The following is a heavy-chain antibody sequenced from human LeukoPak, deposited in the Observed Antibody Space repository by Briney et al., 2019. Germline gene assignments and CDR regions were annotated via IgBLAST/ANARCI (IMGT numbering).Heavy chain of an antibody. CDR3: ARGEYSYGSLDWFDP. CDR2: IYNSGST. V-gene: IGHV4-61*02. D-gene: IGHD5-18*01. Sequence: SETLSLTCTVSGGSISSGSYYWSWIRQPAGKGLEWIGRIYNSGSTNYNPSLKSRVTISVDTSKSQFSLKLSSVTAADTAVYYCARGEYSYGSLDWFDPWGQGTLVTVSS. J-gene: IGHJ5*02. CDR1: GGSISSGSYY.